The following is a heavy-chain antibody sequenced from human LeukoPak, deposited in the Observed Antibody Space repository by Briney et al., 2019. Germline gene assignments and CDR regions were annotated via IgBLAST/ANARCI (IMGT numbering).Heavy chain of an antibody. CDR2: IKQDGSEK. CDR1: GFTFSSYW. V-gene: IGHV3-7*01. D-gene: IGHD3-10*01. J-gene: IGHJ5*02. CDR3: ARDTSKYYYGSGSVNWFDP. Sequence: QPGGSLRLSCAASGFTFSSYWMSWVRQAPGKGLEWVANIKQDGSEKYYVDSVKGRFTISRDNAKNSLYLQMNSLRAEDTAVYYCARDTSKYYYGSGSVNWFDPWGQGTLVTVSS.